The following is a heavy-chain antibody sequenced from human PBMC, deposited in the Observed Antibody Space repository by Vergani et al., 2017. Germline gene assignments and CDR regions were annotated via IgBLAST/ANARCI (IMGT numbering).Heavy chain of an antibody. CDR1: GGSMSDFY. D-gene: IGHD6-25*01. CDR3: ARVDRQVPATSHFYYMDV. J-gene: IGHJ6*03. CDR2: IYPNGNG. V-gene: IGHV4-4*07. Sequence: QVHLQESGPGVVKPSDTLSLTCTVSGGSMSDFYWTWIRQPAGRGLEWLERIYPNGNGNYNESLRSRLTMSIDTSRSQFSLQLRSVTDADTAVYYCARVDRQVPATSHFYYMDVWGKGTTVVVSS.